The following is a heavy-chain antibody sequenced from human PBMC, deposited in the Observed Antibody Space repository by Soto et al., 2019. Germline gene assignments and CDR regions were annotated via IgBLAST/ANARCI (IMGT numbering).Heavy chain of an antibody. V-gene: IGHV4-34*01. J-gene: IGHJ5*02. CDR2: INHSGST. Sequence: QVQLQQWDAGLLKPSETLSLTCAVYGGSFSGYYWSWIRQPPGKGLEWIGEINHSGSTNYNPSLKSRVTISVDTSKNQFSLKLSSVTAADTAVYYCARGGPPLLRFLEWLVLGNWFDPWGQGTLVTVSS. CDR3: ARGGPPLLRFLEWLVLGNWFDP. CDR1: GGSFSGYY. D-gene: IGHD3-3*01.